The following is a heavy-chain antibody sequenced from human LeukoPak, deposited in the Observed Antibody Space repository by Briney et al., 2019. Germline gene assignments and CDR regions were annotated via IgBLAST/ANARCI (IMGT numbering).Heavy chain of an antibody. CDR3: AHSGVYYYGSGSYFWYFDL. Sequence: SGPTLLNPTPTLTLTCTFSGFSLSTSGVGVGWIRQPPGKALEWLALIYWDDDKRYSPSLKSRLTITKDTSKNQVVLTMTNMDPVDTATYYCAHSGVYYYGSGSYFWYFDLWGRGTLVTVSS. CDR2: IYWDDDK. CDR1: GFSLSTSGVG. J-gene: IGHJ2*01. V-gene: IGHV2-5*02. D-gene: IGHD3-10*01.